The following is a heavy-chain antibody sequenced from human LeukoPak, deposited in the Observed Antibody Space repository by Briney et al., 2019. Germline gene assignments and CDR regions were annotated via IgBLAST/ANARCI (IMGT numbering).Heavy chain of an antibody. CDR1: GGSVSTYY. V-gene: IGHV4-59*02. J-gene: IGHJ4*02. CDR3: ASTSGYCSGGNCYSAFDY. D-gene: IGHD2-15*01. CDR2: IYYNGST. Sequence: SETLSLTCTVSGGSVSTYYWNWIRQPPGKGLEWTGYIYYNGSTNYNPSLKSRLTISVDTSNNQFSLKLSSVTAADTAVYYCASTSGYCSGGNCYSAFDYWGQGTLVTVSS.